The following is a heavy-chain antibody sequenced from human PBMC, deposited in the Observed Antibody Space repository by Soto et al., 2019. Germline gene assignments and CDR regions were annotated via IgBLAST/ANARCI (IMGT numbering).Heavy chain of an antibody. V-gene: IGHV4-34*01. CDR1: GGSFSCYY. D-gene: IGHD5-12*01. Sequence: PSETLSLTCAVYGGSFSCYYWSWIRQPPGKGLEWIGEINHSGSTNYNPSLKSRVTISVDTSKNQFSLRLSSVTAADTAVYHCVRGGYAPDYWGQGTLVTVSS. CDR3: VRGGYAPDY. J-gene: IGHJ4*02. CDR2: INHSGST.